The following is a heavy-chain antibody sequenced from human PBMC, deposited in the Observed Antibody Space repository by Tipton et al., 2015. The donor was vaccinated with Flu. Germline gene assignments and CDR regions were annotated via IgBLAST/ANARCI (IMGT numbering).Heavy chain of an antibody. J-gene: IGHJ5*02. V-gene: IGHV4-4*07. CDR1: GGSISSYY. D-gene: IGHD3-3*01. Sequence: TLSLTCTVPGGSISSYYWSWIRQPAGKGLEWIGRIYTSGSTNYNPSLKSRVTMSVDTSKNQFSLKLSSVTAADTAVDYCARDGDYDFWSGYSPLGWFDPWGQGTLVTVSS. CDR3: ARDGDYDFWSGYSPLGWFDP. CDR2: IYTSGST.